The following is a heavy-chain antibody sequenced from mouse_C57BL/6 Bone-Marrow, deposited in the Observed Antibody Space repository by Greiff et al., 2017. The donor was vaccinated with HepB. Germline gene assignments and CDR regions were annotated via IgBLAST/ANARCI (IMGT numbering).Heavy chain of an antibody. CDR2: IDPSDSYT. V-gene: IGHV1-59*01. CDR1: GYTFTSYW. CDR3: ARESSSLYAMDY. J-gene: IGHJ4*01. D-gene: IGHD1-1*01. Sequence: QVQLKQPGAELVRPGTSVKLSCKASGYTFTSYWMHWVKQRPGQGLEWIGVIDPSDSYTNYNQKFKGKATLTVDTSSSTAYMQLSSLTSEDSAVYYCARESSSLYAMDYWGQGTSVTVSS.